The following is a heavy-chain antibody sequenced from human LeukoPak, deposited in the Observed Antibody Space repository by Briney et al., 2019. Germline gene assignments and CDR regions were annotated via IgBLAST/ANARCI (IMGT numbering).Heavy chain of an antibody. CDR1: GFTLSSYA. Sequence: GGSLRLSCAASGFTLSSYAMSWVRQAPGKGLEWVSAISGSGGSTYYADSVKGRFTISRDNSKNTLYLQMNSLRAEDTAVYYCAKWKWLLTFLLWGQGTLVTVSS. CDR3: AKWKWLLTFLL. V-gene: IGHV3-23*01. CDR2: ISGSGGST. D-gene: IGHD5-12*01. J-gene: IGHJ4*02.